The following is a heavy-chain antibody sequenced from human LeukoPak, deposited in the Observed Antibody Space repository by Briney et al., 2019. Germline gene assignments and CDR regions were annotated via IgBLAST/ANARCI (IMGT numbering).Heavy chain of an antibody. J-gene: IGHJ5*02. CDR1: GFTFSDYY. D-gene: IGHD2-21*01. V-gene: IGHV3-11*04. CDR3: ARVAPNWFDP. CDR2: VSSSGSTI. Sequence: GGSLRLSCAASGFTFSDYYMSWIRLAPGKGLEWVSYVSSSGSTINYADSVKGRFTISGDNAKKSLYLQMDSLRAEDTAVYYCARVAPNWFDPWGQGTLVTVSS.